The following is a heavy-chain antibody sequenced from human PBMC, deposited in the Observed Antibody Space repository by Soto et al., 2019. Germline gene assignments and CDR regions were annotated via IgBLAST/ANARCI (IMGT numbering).Heavy chain of an antibody. Sequence: QVQLVESGGGVVQPGRSLRLSCAASGFTVSSYAIHWVRQAPGKGLEWVADISSDGSNKYYADSVKGRFTISRDNSKNTLYLQMNSLRAEDTAVYYCAREPLRTTTTYYGMDVWGQGTTVTVSS. J-gene: IGHJ6*02. D-gene: IGHD1-7*01. CDR2: ISSDGSNK. V-gene: IGHV3-30-3*01. CDR1: GFTVSSYA. CDR3: AREPLRTTTTYYGMDV.